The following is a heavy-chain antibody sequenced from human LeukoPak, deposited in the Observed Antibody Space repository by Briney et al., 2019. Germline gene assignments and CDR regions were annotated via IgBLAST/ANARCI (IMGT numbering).Heavy chain of an antibody. Sequence: PGGSLRLSCAASGFTFSSYWMHWVRQAPGKGLVWVSRINSDGSSTSYADSVKGRFTISRDNAKNTLYLQMNSLRAEDTAVYYCTVLVYGDYVDDAFDIWGQGTMVTVSS. CDR2: INSDGSST. CDR1: GFTFSSYW. D-gene: IGHD4-17*01. J-gene: IGHJ3*02. V-gene: IGHV3-74*01. CDR3: TVLVYGDYVDDAFDI.